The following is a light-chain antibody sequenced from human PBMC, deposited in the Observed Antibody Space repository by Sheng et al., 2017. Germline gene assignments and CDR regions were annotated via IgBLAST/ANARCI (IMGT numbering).Light chain of an antibody. CDR2: DAS. Sequence: DIQMTQSPSSLSASVGDRVTITCQASQDISNYLNWYQQKPGKAPKLLIYDASNLETGVPSRFSGSGSGTDFTFTISSLQPEDIATYYCQQCDISCSTFGGTDRRWR. CDR3: QQCDISCST. V-gene: IGKV1-33*01. J-gene: IGKJ4*01. CDR1: QDISNY.